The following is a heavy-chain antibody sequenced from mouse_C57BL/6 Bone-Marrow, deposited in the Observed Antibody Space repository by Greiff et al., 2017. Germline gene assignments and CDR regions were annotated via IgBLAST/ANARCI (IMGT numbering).Heavy chain of an antibody. CDR1: GYTFTDYY. J-gene: IGHJ4*01. V-gene: IGHV1-19*01. D-gene: IGHD1-1*01. CDR2: INPYNGGT. Sequence: EVHLVESGPVLVKPGASVKMSCKASGYTFTDYYMNWVKQSHGKSLEWIGVINPYNGGTSYNQKFKGKATLTVDKSSSTAYMELNSLTSEDSAVYYCARELRFFYYAMDYWGQGTSVTVSS. CDR3: ARELRFFYYAMDY.